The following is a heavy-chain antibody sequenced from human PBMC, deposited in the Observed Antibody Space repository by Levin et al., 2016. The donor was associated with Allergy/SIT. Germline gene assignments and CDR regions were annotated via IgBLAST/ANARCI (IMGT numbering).Heavy chain of an antibody. D-gene: IGHD6-19*01. CDR2: ISYDGSNK. J-gene: IGHJ6*03. Sequence: GESLKISCAASGFTFSSYAMHWVRQAPGKGLEWVAVISYDGSNKYYADSVKGRFTISRDNSKNTLYLQMNSLRAEDTAVYYCARQGIAVAGSGYYYYYMDVWGKGTTVTVSS. CDR1: GFTFSSYA. CDR3: ARQGIAVAGSGYYYYYMDV. V-gene: IGHV3-30-3*01.